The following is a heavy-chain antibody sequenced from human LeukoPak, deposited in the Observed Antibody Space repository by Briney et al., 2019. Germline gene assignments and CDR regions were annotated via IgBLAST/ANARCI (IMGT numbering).Heavy chain of an antibody. CDR3: ARGDY. CDR2: MNPNSGNT. Sequence: ASVKVSCKASGYSFTSYDINWVRQATGQGLEWVGSMNPNSGNTDYAQKLQGRTTMTRSTSISTAYMELSSLRSKDTAVYYCARGDYWGQGTLVTVSS. V-gene: IGHV1-8*01. CDR1: GYSFTSYD. J-gene: IGHJ4*02.